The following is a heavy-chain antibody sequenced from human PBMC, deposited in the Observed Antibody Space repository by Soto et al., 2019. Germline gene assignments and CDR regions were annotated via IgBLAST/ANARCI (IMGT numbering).Heavy chain of an antibody. CDR3: ARAGAAAGGSWFDP. CDR1: GGSISSYY. J-gene: IGHJ5*02. D-gene: IGHD6-13*01. Sequence: SETLSLTCTVSGGSISSYYWSWIRQPPGKGLEWIGYINYSGSTNYNPSLKSRVTISVDTSKNQFSLKLSSVTAADTAVYYCARAGAAAGGSWFDPWGQGTMVTVSS. CDR2: INYSGST. V-gene: IGHV4-59*08.